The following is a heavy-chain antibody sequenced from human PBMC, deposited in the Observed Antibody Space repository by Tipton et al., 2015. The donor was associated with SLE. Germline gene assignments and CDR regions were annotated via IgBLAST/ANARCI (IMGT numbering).Heavy chain of an antibody. Sequence: TLSLTCAVYGGSFSGYYWSWIRQPPGKGVEWIGEINHSGSTNYTPSLKSRVTISVDTSKNQFSLKLSSVTAADTAVYFCARHLTGARAFDIWGQGTMVTVSS. CDR3: ARHLTGARAFDI. J-gene: IGHJ3*02. V-gene: IGHV4-34*01. D-gene: IGHD1-26*01. CDR1: GGSFSGYY. CDR2: INHSGST.